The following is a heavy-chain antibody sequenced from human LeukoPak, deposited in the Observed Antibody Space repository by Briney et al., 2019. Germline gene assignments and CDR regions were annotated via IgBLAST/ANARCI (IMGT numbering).Heavy chain of an antibody. CDR3: ARLNYNVLTGFPYYYYMDV. V-gene: IGHV1-8*01. D-gene: IGHD3-9*01. CDR2: MNPVSGNT. CDR1: GDTFTNYD. J-gene: IGHJ6*03. Sequence: ASVKVSCKASGDTFTNYDINWLRQATGQGLEWMGRMNPVSGNTGYAQKFQGRVTMTRDTSISTAYMELSSLRSEDTAVYYCARLNYNVLTGFPYYYYMDVWGKGTTVTISS.